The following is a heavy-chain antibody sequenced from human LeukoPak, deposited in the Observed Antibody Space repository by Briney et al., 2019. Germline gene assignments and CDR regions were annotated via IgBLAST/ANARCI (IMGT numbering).Heavy chain of an antibody. CDR3: AAAPRGETPLLPVDY. J-gene: IGHJ4*02. Sequence: GGSLRLSCAASGFTFSSYAMSWVRQAPGKGLEWVSRISGSGDTTYYADSVEGRFTISRDSSKNTLYLQMNSLRADDTAVYYCAAAPRGETPLLPVDYWGQGTLVTVSS. CDR2: ISGSGDTT. D-gene: IGHD4-23*01. V-gene: IGHV3-23*01. CDR1: GFTFSSYA.